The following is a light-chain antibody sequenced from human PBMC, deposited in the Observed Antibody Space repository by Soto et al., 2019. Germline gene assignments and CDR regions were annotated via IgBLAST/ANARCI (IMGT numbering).Light chain of an antibody. CDR3: CSYAGSATYV. CDR2: EGT. V-gene: IGLV2-23*01. Sequence: SALTQPASVSGSPGQSITISCTGTTSDVGSYSLVSWYQQHPGKAPKLMIYEGTKRPSGVSNRFSGSKSGNTASLTISGLQAEDEADYYCCSYAGSATYVFGTGTKV. CDR1: TSDVGSYSL. J-gene: IGLJ1*01.